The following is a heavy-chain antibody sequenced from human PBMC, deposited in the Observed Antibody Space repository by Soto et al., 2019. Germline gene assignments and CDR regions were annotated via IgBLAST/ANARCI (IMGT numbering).Heavy chain of an antibody. Sequence: DVQLLESGGGLVQPEGSLRLSCAASGFTFSSYAMGRVRQGPGKGLEWVAVVSIGGSTHYADSVRGRFTISRDNSKNTLSLEMNGLSAEDTAVYFCAKRRGAGGHFDYWGQGALVTVSS. D-gene: IGHD2-15*01. V-gene: IGHV3-23*01. CDR2: VSIGGST. J-gene: IGHJ4*02. CDR3: AKRRGAGGHFDY. CDR1: GFTFSSYA.